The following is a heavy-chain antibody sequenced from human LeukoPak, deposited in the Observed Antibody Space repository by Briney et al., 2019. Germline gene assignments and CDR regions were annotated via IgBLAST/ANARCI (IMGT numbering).Heavy chain of an antibody. J-gene: IGHJ4*02. D-gene: IGHD3-10*01. CDR1: GFSLSTSGVG. Sequence: ESGPTLVKPTQTLTLTCTFSGFSLSTSGVGVAWTRQPPGKALEWLALIYWDDDKRYSPSLKSRLTITKDTSKNQVVLTMTNMDPVDTATYHCALFTYYSGSGSYLDYWGQGTLVTVSS. CDR2: IYWDDDK. V-gene: IGHV2-5*02. CDR3: ALFTYYSGSGSYLDY.